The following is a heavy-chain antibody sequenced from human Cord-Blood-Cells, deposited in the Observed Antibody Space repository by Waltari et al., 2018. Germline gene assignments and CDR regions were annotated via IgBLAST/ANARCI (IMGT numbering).Heavy chain of an antibody. CDR2: FDPEDGET. D-gene: IGHD6-13*01. CDR3: ATLPPGYSSSWYNWFDP. Sequence: QVQLVQSGAEVKKPGASVKVSCKVSGYTLTELSMHWVLQAPGKGLEWMGGFDPEDGETIYAQKFQGRVTMTEDTSTDTAYMELSSLRSEDTAVYYCATLPPGYSSSWYNWFDPWGQGTLVTVSS. V-gene: IGHV1-24*01. CDR1: GYTLTELS. J-gene: IGHJ5*02.